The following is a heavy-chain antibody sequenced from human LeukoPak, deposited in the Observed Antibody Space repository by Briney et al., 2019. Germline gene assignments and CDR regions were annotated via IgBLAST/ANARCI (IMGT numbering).Heavy chain of an antibody. J-gene: IGHJ6*02. CDR2: INHSGST. V-gene: IGHV4-34*01. D-gene: IGHD4-23*01. Sequence: SETLSLTCAVYGGSFSGYYWSWIRQPPGKGLEWIGEINHSGSTNYNPSLKSRVTISVDTSKNQFSLKLSSVTAADTAVYYCARDVNYGGNSYYYYGMDVWGQGTTVTVSS. CDR1: GGSFSGYY. CDR3: ARDVNYGGNSYYYYGMDV.